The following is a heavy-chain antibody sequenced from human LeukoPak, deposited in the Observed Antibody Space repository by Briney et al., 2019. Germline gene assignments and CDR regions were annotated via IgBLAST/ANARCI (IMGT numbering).Heavy chain of an antibody. J-gene: IGHJ4*02. CDR1: GFTFSNAW. Sequence: SGGSLRLSCAASGFTFSNAWMSWVRQAPGKGLEWVGRIKSKTDGGTTDYAAPVKGRFTISRDQSKNTLYLQMNSLKTEDTAVYYCTTAGIVVITNADYWGQGTLVTVSS. CDR2: IKSKTDGGTT. V-gene: IGHV3-15*01. D-gene: IGHD3-22*01. CDR3: TTAGIVVITNADY.